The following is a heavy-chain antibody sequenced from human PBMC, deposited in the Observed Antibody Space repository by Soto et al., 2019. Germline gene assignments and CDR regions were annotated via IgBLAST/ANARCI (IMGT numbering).Heavy chain of an antibody. J-gene: IGHJ4*02. Sequence: EVQLVESGGGLVKPGGSLRLSCAASGFTFSSYSMNWVRQAPGKGLEWVSSISSSSSYIYYADSVKGRFTISRDNAKNPLYVQMNSLRAEDTAVYYCARVGGGITCGGVIVFDYWGQGTLVTVSS. CDR1: GFTFSSYS. V-gene: IGHV3-21*01. D-gene: IGHD3-16*02. CDR2: ISSSSSYI. CDR3: ARVGGGITCGGVIVFDY.